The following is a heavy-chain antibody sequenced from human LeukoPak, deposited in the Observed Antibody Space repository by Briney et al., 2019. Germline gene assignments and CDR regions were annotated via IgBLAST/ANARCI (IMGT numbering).Heavy chain of an antibody. D-gene: IGHD6-13*01. J-gene: IGHJ4*02. CDR3: ARDGIAAAGTADY. CDR1: GGSISSGGYS. CDR2: IYHSGST. Sequence: SQTLSLTCAVSGGSISSGGYSWSWIRQPPGKGLEWIGYIYHSGSTYYNPSLKSRVTISVDRSKNQFSLKLSSVTAADTAVYYCARDGIAAAGTADYWGQGTLVTVSS. V-gene: IGHV4-30-2*01.